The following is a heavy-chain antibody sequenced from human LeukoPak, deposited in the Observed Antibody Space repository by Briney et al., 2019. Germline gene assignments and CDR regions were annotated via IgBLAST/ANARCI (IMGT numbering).Heavy chain of an antibody. V-gene: IGHV1-8*01. Sequence: ASVKVSCKASGYTFTSYDINWVRQATGQGLEWMGWMNPNSGNTGYAQKFQGRVTMTRNTSISTAYMELSSLRSEDTAVYYCARGKRQQQILYYYYYMDVWGKGTTVTVSS. CDR3: ARGKRQQQILYYYYYMDV. D-gene: IGHD6-13*01. J-gene: IGHJ6*03. CDR2: MNPNSGNT. CDR1: GYTFTSYD.